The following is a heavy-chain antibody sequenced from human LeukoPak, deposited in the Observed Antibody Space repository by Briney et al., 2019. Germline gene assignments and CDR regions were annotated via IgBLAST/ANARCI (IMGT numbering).Heavy chain of an antibody. CDR2: VSYDGSNK. D-gene: IGHD1-26*01. J-gene: IGHJ4*02. CDR1: GFTFSSYA. CDR3: ARVAEGATPAFDY. V-gene: IGHV3-30*01. Sequence: GRSLRLSCAASGFTFSSYAMHWVRQAPGKGLEWVAVVSYDGSNKYYADSVKGRFTISRDNSKNTLYLQMNSLRAEDTAVYYCARVAEGATPAFDYWGQGTLVTVSS.